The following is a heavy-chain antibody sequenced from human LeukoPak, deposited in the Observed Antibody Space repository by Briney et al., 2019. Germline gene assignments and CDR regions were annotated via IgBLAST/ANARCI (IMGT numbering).Heavy chain of an antibody. D-gene: IGHD5-24*01. Sequence: GGSLRLSCAASGFTVSSNYMSWVRQAPGKGLEWVSVIYSGGSTYYADSVKGRFPISRHNSKNTLYLQMNSLRAEDTAVYYCARVRRWLQLDIGYWGQGTLVTVSS. J-gene: IGHJ4*02. V-gene: IGHV3-53*01. CDR1: GFTVSSNY. CDR3: ARVRRWLQLDIGY. CDR2: IYSGGST.